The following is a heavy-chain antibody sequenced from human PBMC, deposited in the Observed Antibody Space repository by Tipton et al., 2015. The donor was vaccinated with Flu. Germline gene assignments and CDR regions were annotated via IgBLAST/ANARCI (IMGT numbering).Heavy chain of an antibody. J-gene: IGHJ5*01. D-gene: IGHD4-11*01. CDR3: ARRDFSNYVSEPRNWFDF. V-gene: IGHV4-38-2*01. CDR1: GDSIGSDYY. Sequence: TLSLTCSVSGDSIGSDYYWGWIRQPPGKGLEWIGNVRQAGSTYYNPSLRSRVTISLDRPKNQFSLMLTSVTAADTAVYFFARRDFSNYVSEPRNWFDFCGQGTLVTVPS. CDR2: VRQAGST.